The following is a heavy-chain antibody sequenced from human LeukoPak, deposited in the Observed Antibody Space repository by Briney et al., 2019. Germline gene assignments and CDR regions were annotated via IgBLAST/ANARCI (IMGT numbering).Heavy chain of an antibody. V-gene: IGHV4-4*02. CDR3: TRESGAFSPFGF. D-gene: IGHD1-26*01. Sequence: PSGTLSLTCAVSGGSITTTNWWSWVRQPPGKGLEWIGEVHLNGVTNYNPSLESRFSMSIDKSNNHLSLEVTSVTAADTAMYYCTRESGAFSPFGFWGQGTLVTVSS. CDR1: GGSITTTNW. CDR2: VHLNGVT. J-gene: IGHJ4*02.